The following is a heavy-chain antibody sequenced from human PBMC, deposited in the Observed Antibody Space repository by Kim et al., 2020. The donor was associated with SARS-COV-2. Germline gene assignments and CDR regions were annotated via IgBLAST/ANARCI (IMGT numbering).Heavy chain of an antibody. Sequence: PSLKSRVTISVDTSKNQFSLKLSSVTAADTAVYYCARDWSIVGRGYYFDYWGQGTLVTVSS. J-gene: IGHJ4*02. V-gene: IGHV4-30-2*04. CDR3: ARDWSIVGRGYYFDY. D-gene: IGHD1-26*01.